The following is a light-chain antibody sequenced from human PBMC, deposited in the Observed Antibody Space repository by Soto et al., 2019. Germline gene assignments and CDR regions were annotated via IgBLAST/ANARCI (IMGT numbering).Light chain of an antibody. CDR2: DAS. J-gene: IGKJ1*01. V-gene: IGKV1-5*01. CDR1: QSISGW. CDR3: QQYDSYSWT. Sequence: DLQITQSPSTLSASVGDRVTITCRASQSISGWLAWYQQKPGEAPKILIYDASSLESGVPSRFSGSGSGTEFTLTISSLQPDDFATYYCQQYDSYSWTFGQGT.